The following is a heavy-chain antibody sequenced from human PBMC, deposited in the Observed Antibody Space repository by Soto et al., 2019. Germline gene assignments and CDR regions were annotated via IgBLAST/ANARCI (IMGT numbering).Heavy chain of an antibody. Sequence: SETLSLTCSVSGVSVSYYYWNWIRQPPGKGLEWIGHIYYTGITNYNPPLDSRVTISIDTSKNQVSLRLGSVTAADTAVYYCARLLSRRYCHGVDVWGQGTTVTVSS. V-gene: IGHV4-59*02. CDR1: GVSVSYYY. CDR3: ARLLSRRYCHGVDV. J-gene: IGHJ6*02. CDR2: IYYTGIT. D-gene: IGHD1-26*01.